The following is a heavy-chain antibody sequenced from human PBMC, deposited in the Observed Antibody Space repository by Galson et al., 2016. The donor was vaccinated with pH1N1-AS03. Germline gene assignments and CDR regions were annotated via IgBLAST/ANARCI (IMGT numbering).Heavy chain of an antibody. CDR3: VRQFDVLTGFFDY. CDR1: GYSFNSYW. J-gene: IGHJ4*02. CDR2: IFPGDSDT. D-gene: IGHD3-9*01. V-gene: IGHV5-51*01. Sequence: QSGAEVKKPGESLKISCKGSGYSFNSYWIGWVRQMSGKDLEWMGMIFPGDSDTRYSPSFHGQVTISADSRTAYLQWSSLKALDTAIYYCVRQFDVLTGFFDYWGQGALVTVSS.